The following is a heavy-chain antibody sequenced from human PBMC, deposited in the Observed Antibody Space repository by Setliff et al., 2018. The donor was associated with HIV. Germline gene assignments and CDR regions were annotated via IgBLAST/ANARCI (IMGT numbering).Heavy chain of an antibody. CDR2: VHSSATS. Sequence: SETLSLTCAVSGDSVSGYYWSWIRQSAGRGLEWIGRVHSSATSDYNPSLKGRVAMSVDTAKNQFSLKLTSVSAADTAVYFCARDRIEVIAETPHDVFDIWGRGTMVTVSS. J-gene: IGHJ3*02. CDR1: GDSVSGYY. CDR3: ARDRIEVIAETPHDVFDI. D-gene: IGHD6-13*01. V-gene: IGHV4-4*07.